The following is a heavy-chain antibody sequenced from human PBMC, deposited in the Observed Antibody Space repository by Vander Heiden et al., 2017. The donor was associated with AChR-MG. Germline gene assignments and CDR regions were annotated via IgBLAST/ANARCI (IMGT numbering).Heavy chain of an antibody. Sequence: EVQLVETGGGLVKPGGARRLPCAASGSTTSKAGMSWVRQAPGKGLEWVGRIKSKTDGGTTDYAAPVKGRFTISRDDSKNTLYLQMNSLKTEDTAVYYSTTDHTIFGAAPYYGMDVWCQGTTVTVSS. J-gene: IGHJ6*02. V-gene: IGHV3-15*01. CDR2: IKSKTDGGTT. D-gene: IGHD3-3*01. CDR3: TTDHTIFGAAPYYGMDV. CDR1: GSTTSKAG.